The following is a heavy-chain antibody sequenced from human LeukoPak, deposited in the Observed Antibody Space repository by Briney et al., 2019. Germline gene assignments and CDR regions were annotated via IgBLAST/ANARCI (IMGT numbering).Heavy chain of an antibody. Sequence: SMKISCKASGGTFSSYASSWVRQAPGQGLKWMGRIIPIFGTANYAQKFQGRVTITTDESTSTAYMELSSLRSEDTAVYYCARATHGDSHLYYWGQGTLVTVSS. J-gene: IGHJ4*02. D-gene: IGHD4-17*01. CDR2: IIPIFGTA. CDR1: GGTFSSYA. V-gene: IGHV1-69*05. CDR3: ARATHGDSHLYY.